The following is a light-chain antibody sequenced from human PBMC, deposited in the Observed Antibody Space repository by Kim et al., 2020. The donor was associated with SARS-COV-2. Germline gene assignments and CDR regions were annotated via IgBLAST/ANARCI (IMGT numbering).Light chain of an antibody. CDR1: SGRIASNY. Sequence: NFMLTQPHSVSESPGKTVTISCTRSSGRIASNYVQWYQQRPGSAPTTVIYEDNQRPSGVPDRFSGSIDSSSNSASLTISGLKTEDEADYYCQSYDSSNLVFGGGTQLTVL. CDR3: QSYDSSNLV. CDR2: EDN. V-gene: IGLV6-57*04. J-gene: IGLJ3*02.